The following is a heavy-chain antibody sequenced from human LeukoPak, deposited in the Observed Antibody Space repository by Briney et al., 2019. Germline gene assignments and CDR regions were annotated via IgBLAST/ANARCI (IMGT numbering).Heavy chain of an antibody. CDR1: GFTVSSNY. CDR2: IYSVGST. Sequence: GGSLRLSCAASGFTVSSNYMSWVRQAPGKGLKGVSVIYSVGSTYYADSVKSRFTISRDNSKNTLYLQMNSPRAHHTALYFCARVFDGELGKYYFDYWGQGNLVTVSS. CDR3: ARVFDGELGKYYFDY. J-gene: IGHJ4*02. D-gene: IGHD1-26*01. V-gene: IGHV3-53*01.